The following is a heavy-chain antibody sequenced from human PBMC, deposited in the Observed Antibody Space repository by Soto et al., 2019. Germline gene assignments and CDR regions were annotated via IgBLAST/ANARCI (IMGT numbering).Heavy chain of an antibody. D-gene: IGHD2-15*01. CDR3: ARVVRCTRSGCYYLAMDV. V-gene: IGHV4-61*01. Sequence: KPSETLSLTCTVSGESVSSGFYYWNWIRQAPGKGLEWIGSILSSGRSNYNPSLKSRVSMSVDTSKNQFSLRLTSVGAADSAIYYCARVVRCTRSGCYYLAMDVWGQGTTVTVSS. CDR1: GESVSSGFYY. J-gene: IGHJ6*02. CDR2: ILSSGRS.